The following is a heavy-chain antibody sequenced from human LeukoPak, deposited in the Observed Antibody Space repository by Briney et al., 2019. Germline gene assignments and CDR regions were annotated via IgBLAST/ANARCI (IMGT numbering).Heavy chain of an antibody. CDR3: AKAMVRGVIGGHDY. Sequence: GGSLRLSCAASGFTVSTNYMSWVRQPPGKGLEWVSAIYSAGTTYYADSVKGRFTISRDNSKNTLYLQMNSLRAEDTAVYYCAKAMVRGVIGGHDYWGQGTLVTVSS. CDR2: IYSAGTT. D-gene: IGHD3-10*01. CDR1: GFTVSTNY. J-gene: IGHJ4*02. V-gene: IGHV3-53*01.